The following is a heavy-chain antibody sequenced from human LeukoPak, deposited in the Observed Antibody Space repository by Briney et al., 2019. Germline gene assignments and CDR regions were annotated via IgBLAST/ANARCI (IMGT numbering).Heavy chain of an antibody. CDR3: ARVGPNSSSWISFDY. CDR2: ISSSSSYI. V-gene: IGHV3-21*01. J-gene: IGHJ4*02. Sequence: GGSLRLSCAASGFTFSSYTMNWVRQAPGKGLEWVSSISSSSSYIYYADSVKGRFTISRDNAKNSLYLQMNSLRAEDTAVYYCARVGPNSSSWISFDYWGQGTLVTASS. CDR1: GFTFSSYT. D-gene: IGHD6-13*01.